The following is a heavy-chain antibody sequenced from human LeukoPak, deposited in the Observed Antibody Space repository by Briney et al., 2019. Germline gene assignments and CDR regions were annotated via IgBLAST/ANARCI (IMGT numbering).Heavy chain of an antibody. CDR3: ARGYFARYYFDY. J-gene: IGHJ4*02. Sequence: GGSLRLSCAASGFTFSSYSMNWVRQAPGKGLEWVSSISSSSSYIYYADSVKGRFTISRDNAKNSLYLQMNSLRAEDTAVYYCARGYFARYYFDYWGQGTLVTVSS. D-gene: IGHD3-9*01. CDR1: GFTFSSYS. V-gene: IGHV3-21*01. CDR2: ISSSSSYI.